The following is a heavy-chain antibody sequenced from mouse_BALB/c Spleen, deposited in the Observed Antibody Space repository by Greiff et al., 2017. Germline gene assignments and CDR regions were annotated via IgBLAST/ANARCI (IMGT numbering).Heavy chain of an antibody. Sequence: EVKLVESGGGLVQPGGSLKLSCAASGFTFSSYGMSWVRQTPDKRLELVATINSNGGSTYYPDSVKGRFTISRDNAKNTLYLQMSSLKSEDTAMYYCARDDYGYYAMDYWGQGTSGTVSS. CDR1: GFTFSSYG. V-gene: IGHV5-6-3*01. D-gene: IGHD2-4*01. J-gene: IGHJ4*01. CDR2: INSNGGST. CDR3: ARDDYGYYAMDY.